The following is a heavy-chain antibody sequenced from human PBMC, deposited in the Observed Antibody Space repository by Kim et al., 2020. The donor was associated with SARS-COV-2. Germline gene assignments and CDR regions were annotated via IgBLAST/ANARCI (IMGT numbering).Heavy chain of an antibody. CDR3: ARDRERLVGAVTPPLYYYYYGMDV. V-gene: IGHV1-46*01. CDR1: GYTFTSYY. J-gene: IGHJ6*02. Sequence: ASVKVSCKASGYTFTSYYMHWVRQAPGQGLEWMGIINPSGGSTSYAQKFQGRVTMTRDTSTSTVYMELSSLRSEDTAVYYCARDRERLVGAVTPPLYYYYYGMDVWGQGTTVTVSS. D-gene: IGHD1-26*01. CDR2: INPSGGST.